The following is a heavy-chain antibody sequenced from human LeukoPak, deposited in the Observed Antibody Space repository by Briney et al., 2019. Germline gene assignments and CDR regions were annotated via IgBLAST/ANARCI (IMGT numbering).Heavy chain of an antibody. D-gene: IGHD3-10*01. CDR2: IYTSGST. V-gene: IGHV4-61*02. CDR1: GGSISSGSYY. J-gene: IGHJ4*02. CDR3: ARGPYMVRGVITYYFDY. Sequence: SETLSLTCTVSGGSISSGSYYWSWVRQPAGKGLEWLGRIYTSGSTNYNPSLKSRVTISVYTSKNQFSLKLSSVTAADTAVYYCARGPYMVRGVITYYFDYWGQGTLVTVSS.